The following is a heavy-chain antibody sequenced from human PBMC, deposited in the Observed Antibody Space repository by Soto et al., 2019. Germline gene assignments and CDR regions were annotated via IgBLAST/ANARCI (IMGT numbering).Heavy chain of an antibody. V-gene: IGHV3-15*01. Sequence: GESLKISCAAPGFTFSNAWMSWVRQAPGKGLEWVGRIKSKTDGGTTDYAAPVKGRLTISRDDSKNTLYLQMNSLKTEDTAVYYCTTESHVNYDYIWGSYRLWFDPWGQGTLVTVSS. CDR3: TTESHVNYDYIWGSYRLWFDP. J-gene: IGHJ5*02. D-gene: IGHD3-16*02. CDR2: IKSKTDGGTT. CDR1: GFTFSNAW.